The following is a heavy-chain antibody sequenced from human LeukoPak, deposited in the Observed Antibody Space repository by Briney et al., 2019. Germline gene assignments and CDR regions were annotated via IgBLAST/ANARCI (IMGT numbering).Heavy chain of an antibody. CDR2: FDPEDGET. V-gene: IGHV1-24*01. D-gene: IGHD5-12*01. J-gene: IGHJ4*02. CDR1: GYTLTELS. CDR3: ATGPRRGYDRGHDY. Sequence: ASVKVSCKVSGYTLTELSMHWVRQAPGKGLEWMGGFDPEDGETIYAQKFQGRVTMTEDTSTDTAYMELSSLRSEDTAVYYCATGPRRGYDRGHDYWGQGTLVTVSS.